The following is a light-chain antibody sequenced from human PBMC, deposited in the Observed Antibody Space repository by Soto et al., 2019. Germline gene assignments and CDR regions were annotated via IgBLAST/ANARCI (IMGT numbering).Light chain of an antibody. CDR3: QQFNSWT. J-gene: IGKJ1*01. CDR1: RSISSW. V-gene: IGKV1-5*01. CDR2: DAS. Sequence: DIQMSQSPSTLSASVGDRVTITCRASRSISSWLAWYQQKPGKAPKLLIYDASSLESGVPSRFSGSGSGTEFTLTISSLQPDDFATYYCQQFNSWTFGQGTKVDVK.